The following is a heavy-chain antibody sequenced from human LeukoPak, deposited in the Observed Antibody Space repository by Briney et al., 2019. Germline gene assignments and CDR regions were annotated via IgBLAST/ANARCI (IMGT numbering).Heavy chain of an antibody. J-gene: IGHJ4*02. CDR3: ARAPHYDSSGYYGY. CDR1: GGSFSGYY. CDR2: INHSGST. D-gene: IGHD3-22*01. Sequence: SETLSLTCAVYGGSFSGYYWSWIRQPPGQGLEWIGEINHSGSTNYNPSLKSRVTISVDTSKNQFSLKLSSVTAADTAVYYCARAPHYDSSGYYGYWGQGTLVTVSS. V-gene: IGHV4-34*01.